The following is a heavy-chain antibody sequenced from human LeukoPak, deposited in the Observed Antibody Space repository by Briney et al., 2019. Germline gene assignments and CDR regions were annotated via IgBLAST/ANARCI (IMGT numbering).Heavy chain of an antibody. CDR1: GYTFTSYA. D-gene: IGHD4-23*01. CDR3: ARDYGGAPPENY. CDR2: IIPIFGTA. Sequence: ASVKVSCKASGYTFTSYAISWVRQAPGQGLEWMGGIIPIFGTANYAQKFQGRVTITADESTSTAYMELSSLRSEDTAVYYCARDYGGAPPENYWGQGTLVTVSS. J-gene: IGHJ4*02. V-gene: IGHV1-69*13.